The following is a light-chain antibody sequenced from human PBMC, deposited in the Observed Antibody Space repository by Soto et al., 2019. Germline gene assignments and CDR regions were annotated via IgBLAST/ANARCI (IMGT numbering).Light chain of an antibody. CDR2: DVS. V-gene: IGLV2-14*01. CDR1: SREVGGYNY. Sequence: QSALTQPASVSGSPGQSITISCTGTSREVGGYNYVSWYQQHPGKAPKLMIYDVSNRPSGVSNRFSGSKSGNTASLTISGLQAEDEADYYCSSYTSSSTYVVFGGGTKVTVL. J-gene: IGLJ2*01. CDR3: SSYTSSSTYVV.